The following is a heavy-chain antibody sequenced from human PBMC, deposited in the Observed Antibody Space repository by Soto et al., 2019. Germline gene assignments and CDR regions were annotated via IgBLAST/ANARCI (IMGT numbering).Heavy chain of an antibody. CDR2: NSPYTGKT. Sequence: QVQLVQSGDEVKKPGASVKVSCKASGYIFVNYGIAWVRQAPGQGLEWMGGNSPYTGKTHSATKIQGRLTMTTDTPTSTAYMDLGSLTSGDTAVYYCVMVDNYVTPTPQDVWGQGTTVTVSS. V-gene: IGHV1-18*01. D-gene: IGHD3-16*01. J-gene: IGHJ6*02. CDR3: VMVDNYVTPTPQDV. CDR1: GYIFVNYG.